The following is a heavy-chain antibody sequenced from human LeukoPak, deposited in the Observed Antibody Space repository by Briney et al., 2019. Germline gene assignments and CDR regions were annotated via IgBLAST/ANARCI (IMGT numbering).Heavy chain of an antibody. CDR1: GFTFSSYG. V-gene: IGHV3-30*18. Sequence: GRSLRLSCAASGFTFSSYGMHWVRQAPGKGLEWVAVISYDGSNKYYADSVKGRFTISRDNSKNTLYLQMNSLRAEDTAVYYCAKGVTRRYDILTGHFDYWGQGALVTVSS. J-gene: IGHJ4*02. CDR2: ISYDGSNK. D-gene: IGHD3-9*01. CDR3: AKGVTRRYDILTGHFDY.